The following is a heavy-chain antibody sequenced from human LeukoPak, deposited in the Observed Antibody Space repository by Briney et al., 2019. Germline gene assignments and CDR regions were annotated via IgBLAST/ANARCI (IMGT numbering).Heavy chain of an antibody. CDR3: ARSNYDILTGYSSASYYMDV. Sequence: PGGSLRLSCAASGFTFSDYYMSWIRQAPGKGLEWVSYISSSGSTIYYADSVKGRFTTSRDNAKNSLYLQMNSLRAEDTAVYYCARSNYDILTGYSSASYYMDVWGKGTTVTVSS. D-gene: IGHD3-9*01. CDR1: GFTFSDYY. J-gene: IGHJ6*03. CDR2: ISSSGSTI. V-gene: IGHV3-11*01.